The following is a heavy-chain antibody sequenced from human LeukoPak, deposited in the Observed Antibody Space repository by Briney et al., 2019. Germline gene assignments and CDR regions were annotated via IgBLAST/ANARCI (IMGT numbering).Heavy chain of an antibody. D-gene: IGHD3-22*01. CDR1: GFIFSTYT. Sequence: GGSLRLSCAASGFIFSTYTMHWVRQAPGKGLEWVAVISYDGSNKYYADSVKGRFTISRDNSKNTLYLQMNSLRAEDTAVYYCAKRGYYYDSSGYYSRTYFDYWGQGTLVIVSS. V-gene: IGHV3-30*18. CDR2: ISYDGSNK. CDR3: AKRGYYYDSSGYYSRTYFDY. J-gene: IGHJ4*02.